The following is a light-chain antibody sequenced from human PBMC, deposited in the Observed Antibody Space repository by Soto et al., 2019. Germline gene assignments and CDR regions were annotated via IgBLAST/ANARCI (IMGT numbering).Light chain of an antibody. CDR2: GES. J-gene: IGKJ5*01. CDR1: QGIHKY. CDR3: LQHNFYPPT. V-gene: IGKV1-17*03. Sequence: DIQMTQSPSAMSASVGDRVTITCRASQGIHKYLAWFQQKPGKVPKRLIYGESNLQSGVPSRFSGSGSGTEFTLTISSLQPEDFATYYCLQHNFYPPTFGQGTLL.